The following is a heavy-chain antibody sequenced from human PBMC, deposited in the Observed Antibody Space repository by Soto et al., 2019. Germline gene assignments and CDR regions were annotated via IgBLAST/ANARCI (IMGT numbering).Heavy chain of an antibody. V-gene: IGHV4-4*07. CDR2: IYATGTT. CDR1: GASISVFY. Sequence: PSGTLSLTSAVSGASISVFYGSWIRKSAGKGLEWIGRIYATGTTDYNPSLKSRVMMSVDTSKKQFSLKLRSVTAADTAVYYCVRDGTKTLRDWFDPWGQGISVTVSS. D-gene: IGHD1-1*01. J-gene: IGHJ5*02. CDR3: VRDGTKTLRDWFDP.